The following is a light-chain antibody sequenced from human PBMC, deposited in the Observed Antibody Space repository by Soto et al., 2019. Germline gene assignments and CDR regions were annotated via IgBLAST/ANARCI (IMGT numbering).Light chain of an antibody. CDR1: SSDVGGCNY. CDR2: DSR. CDR3: QSYDSSLSAHYV. V-gene: IGLV2-14*01. Sequence: QSVLTQPASVSGSPGQSITISCTGTSSDVGGCNYVSWYQQHPGKAPKLMIYDSRNRPSGVPDRFSGSRSGTSASLAITGLQAEDEADYYCQSYDSSLSAHYVFGTGTKVTVL. J-gene: IGLJ1*01.